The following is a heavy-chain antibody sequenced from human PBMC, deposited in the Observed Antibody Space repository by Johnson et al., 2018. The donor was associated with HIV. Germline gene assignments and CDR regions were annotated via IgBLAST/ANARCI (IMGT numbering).Heavy chain of an antibody. CDR3: AKTGGGAALDS. CDR1: GFTFSSYG. CDR2: LWYVGTPA. J-gene: IGHJ3*02. D-gene: IGHD3-16*01. V-gene: IGHV3-33*03. Sequence: QVQLVESGGGVVQPGGSLRLSCAASGFTFSSYGMPWVRHAPGKGLEWVAILWYVGTPAFYAASVKGRFTISRDTSKKMLYLQMNSLRVDDTAVYYCAKTGGGAALDSWGQGTMVTVSS.